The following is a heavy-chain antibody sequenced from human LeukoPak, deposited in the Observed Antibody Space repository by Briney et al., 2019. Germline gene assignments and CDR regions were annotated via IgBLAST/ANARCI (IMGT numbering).Heavy chain of an antibody. CDR2: IYPGDSDT. CDR1: GYSFTSYW. D-gene: IGHD6-13*01. Sequence: GESLKISCKGSGYSFTSYWIGWVRQMPGKGLEWMGIIYPGDSDTRYSPSFQGQVTISADKSISTAYLQWSSLKASDTAMYYCARLPGIAAAGLNWYFDLWGRGTLVTVSS. V-gene: IGHV5-51*01. CDR3: ARLPGIAAAGLNWYFDL. J-gene: IGHJ2*01.